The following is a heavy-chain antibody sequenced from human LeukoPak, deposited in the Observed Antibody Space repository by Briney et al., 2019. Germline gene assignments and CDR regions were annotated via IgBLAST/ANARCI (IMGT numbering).Heavy chain of an antibody. J-gene: IGHJ4*02. CDR2: ISGSGGST. Sequence: GGSLRLSCAASGFTFSSYAMSWVRQAPGKGLEWVSAISGSGGSTYYADSVKGRFTISRDNSKNTLYLQMNSLRAEDTAVYYCAKDEDSLVLRYFDWLLRGHYFDYWGQGTLVTVSS. CDR3: AKDEDSLVLRYFDWLLRGHYFDY. D-gene: IGHD3-9*01. V-gene: IGHV3-23*01. CDR1: GFTFSSYA.